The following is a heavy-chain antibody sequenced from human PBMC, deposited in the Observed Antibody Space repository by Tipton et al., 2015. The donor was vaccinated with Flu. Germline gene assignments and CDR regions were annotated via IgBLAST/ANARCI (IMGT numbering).Heavy chain of an antibody. CDR1: GFRLSDYE. J-gene: IGHJ4*02. CDR2: MTQTGSTI. D-gene: IGHD2/OR15-2a*01. Sequence: GSLRLSCVGSGFRLSDYEMNWVRQAPGKGLEWLAYMTQTGSTIHYASSVKGRFTISRDNAKNSPYLQMDSLRVEDTAVYFCARDFSREGVGYWGQGTLVTVSA. V-gene: IGHV3-48*03. CDR3: ARDFSREGVGY.